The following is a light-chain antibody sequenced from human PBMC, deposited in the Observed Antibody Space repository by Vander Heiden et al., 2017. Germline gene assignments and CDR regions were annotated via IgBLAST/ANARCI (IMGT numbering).Light chain of an antibody. Sequence: QSVLTQPPSVSAAPGQRVTISCTGSSSNIGAGYDVHWYQQLPGTAPKLLIYGNTNRPSGVPDRFSGSKSGTSASLGITGLQTEDEADYYCQSSDSRLYVFGTGTKVTVL. V-gene: IGLV1-40*01. CDR1: SSNIGAGYD. J-gene: IGLJ1*01. CDR3: QSSDSRLYV. CDR2: GNT.